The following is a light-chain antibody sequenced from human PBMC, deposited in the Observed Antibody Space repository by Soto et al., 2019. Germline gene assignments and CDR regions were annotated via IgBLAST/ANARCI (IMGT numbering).Light chain of an antibody. CDR1: QSVGTF. CDR3: QQYGSSLT. CDR2: SAS. Sequence: IVLTQSPATLSLSPGERATPSCRASQSVGTFFAWYQQKPGQAPRLLIYSASTRPTGIPDRFSGSGSGTDFTLTISRLEPEDFAVYYCQQYGSSLTFGQGTRLEIK. V-gene: IGKV3-20*01. J-gene: IGKJ5*01.